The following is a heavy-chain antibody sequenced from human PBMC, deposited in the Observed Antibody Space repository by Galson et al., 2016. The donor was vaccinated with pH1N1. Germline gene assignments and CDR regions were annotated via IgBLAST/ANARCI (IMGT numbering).Heavy chain of an antibody. D-gene: IGHD6-19*01. J-gene: IGHJ1*01. CDR3: ARDSAVAELSQYLQY. V-gene: IGHV3-30*03. Sequence: SLRLSCAASGFSFSSSGMHWVRQAPGKSLKWVAFISYDGSHKYYADSVKGRFTIARDNSKNTVYLQMNSLRAEDTAVYYCARDSAVAELSQYLQYWGQGTLVTVSS. CDR2: ISYDGSHK. CDR1: GFSFSSSG.